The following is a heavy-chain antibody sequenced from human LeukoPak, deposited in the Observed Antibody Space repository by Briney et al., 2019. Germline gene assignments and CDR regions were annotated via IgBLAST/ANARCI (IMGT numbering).Heavy chain of an antibody. CDR3: ARNYITSIDP. V-gene: IGHV4-61*02. D-gene: IGHD5-24*01. J-gene: IGHJ5*02. Sequence: SETLSLTCTVSGGSISSDIYSWSWIRQPAGKGLEWIGRLYPSGITDYNPSLKSRVTISLDTSRNQFSLKLHSLTAADTAIYYCARNYITSIDPWGQGTLVTVSS. CDR2: LYPSGIT. CDR1: GGSISSDIYS.